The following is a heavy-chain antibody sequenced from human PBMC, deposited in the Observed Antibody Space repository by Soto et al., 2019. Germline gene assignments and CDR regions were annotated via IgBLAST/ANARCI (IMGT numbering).Heavy chain of an antibody. J-gene: IGHJ3*02. Sequence: EVQLVESGGGLVQPGGSLRLSCAASGFTFSSYWMHWVRQAPGKGLVWVSRINSDGSSTSYADSVKGRFTISRDNAKNTLYLQMNSLRAEDTAVYYCAKPVTEIFDDAFDIWGQGTMVTVSS. CDR3: AKPVTEIFDDAFDI. CDR2: INSDGSST. D-gene: IGHD4-17*01. CDR1: GFTFSSYW. V-gene: IGHV3-74*01.